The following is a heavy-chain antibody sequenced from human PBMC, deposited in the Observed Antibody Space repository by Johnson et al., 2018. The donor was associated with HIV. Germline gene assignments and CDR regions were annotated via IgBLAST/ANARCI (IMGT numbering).Heavy chain of an antibody. CDR3: AKAKTVARIAIFFDI. CDR1: GFTFSSYG. CDR2: ISYDGSNK. Sequence: QVQLVESGGGVVQPGRSLRLSCAASGFTFSSYGMHWVRQAPGKGLEWVAVISYDGSNKYYADSVKGRFTISRDNSKNTLYLQMNSLRAEDTAVYYCAKAKTVARIAIFFDIWGQGTMVTVSS. V-gene: IGHV3-30*18. J-gene: IGHJ3*02. D-gene: IGHD3-3*01.